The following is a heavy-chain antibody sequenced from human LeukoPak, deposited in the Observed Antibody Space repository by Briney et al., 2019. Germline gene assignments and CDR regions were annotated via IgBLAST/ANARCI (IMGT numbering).Heavy chain of an antibody. J-gene: IGHJ4*02. D-gene: IGHD6-25*01. CDR1: GFTFSNYW. V-gene: IGHV3-7*04. Sequence: GGSLRLSCAASGFTFSNYWMSWVRQAPGKGLEWVANIKPDGSETYYVDSVKGRFTISRDNAQNSLYLQMYALRAEDTAVYYCARAWYSSAWAPRYWGQGTLVTVSS. CDR3: ARAWYSSAWAPRY. CDR2: IKPDGSET.